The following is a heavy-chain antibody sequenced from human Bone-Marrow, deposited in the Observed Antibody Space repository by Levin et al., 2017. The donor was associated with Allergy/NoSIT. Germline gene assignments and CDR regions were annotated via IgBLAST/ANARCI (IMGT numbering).Heavy chain of an antibody. CDR2: IYYSGST. V-gene: IGHV4-59*01. Sequence: SQTLSLTCTVSGGSFSSSYWSWIRQPPGKGLEWIGYIYYSGSTDYSPSLKSRVTISLDTSKNQFSLRLSSVTAADTAVYYCARGKGGTYYGILDYWGQGTLVTVSS. CDR1: GGSFSSSY. J-gene: IGHJ4*02. CDR3: ARGKGGTYYGILDY. D-gene: IGHD1-26*01.